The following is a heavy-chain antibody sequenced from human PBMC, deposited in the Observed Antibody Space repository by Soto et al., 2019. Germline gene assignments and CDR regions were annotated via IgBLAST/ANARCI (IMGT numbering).Heavy chain of an antibody. J-gene: IGHJ5*02. CDR3: ARDGCSSTSCYNPNWFDP. CDR1: VYPFTSYV. Sequence: SAHVSGKASVYPFTSYVISWVGQAPGLVLEWMGGIIPIFGTANYAQKFQGRVTITADESTSTAYMELSSLRSEDTAVYYCARDGCSSTSCYNPNWFDPWGQGNLVNVSA. V-gene: IGHV1-69*13. CDR2: IIPIFGTA. D-gene: IGHD2-2*02.